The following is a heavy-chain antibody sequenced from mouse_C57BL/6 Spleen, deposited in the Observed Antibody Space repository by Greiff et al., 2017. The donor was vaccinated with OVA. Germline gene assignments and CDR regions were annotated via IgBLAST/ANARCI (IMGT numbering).Heavy chain of an antibody. CDR2: FHPYNDDT. CDR1: GYTFTTYP. V-gene: IGHV1-47*01. D-gene: IGHD2-4*01. Sequence: QVQLQQSGAELVKPGASVKMSCKASGYTFTTYPIEWMKQNPGKGLEWIGNFHPYNDDTKYNEKFKGKATLTVEKSSSTVYLELSRLTSDDSAVDYCAREIDDDDCYWYFDVWGTGTTVTVSS. CDR3: AREIDDDDCYWYFDV. J-gene: IGHJ1*03.